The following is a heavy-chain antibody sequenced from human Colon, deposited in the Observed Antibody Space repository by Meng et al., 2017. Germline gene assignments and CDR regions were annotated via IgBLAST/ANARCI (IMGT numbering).Heavy chain of an antibody. J-gene: IGHJ4*02. CDR1: GDCVSSNSAA. D-gene: IGHD3-22*01. Sequence: LRRSGPGLVTPTQTLSPTVAISGDCVSSNSAAWNWIRQSPSRGLEWLGRTYYRSKWYNDYAVSVKSRITINPDTSKNQFSLQLNSVTPEDTAVYYCARDSSSSAYSPFDYWGQGTLVTVSS. CDR2: TYYRSKWYN. V-gene: IGHV6-1*01. CDR3: ARDSSSSAYSPFDY.